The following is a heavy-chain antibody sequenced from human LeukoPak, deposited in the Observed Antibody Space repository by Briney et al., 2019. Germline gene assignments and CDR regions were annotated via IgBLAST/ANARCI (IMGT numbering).Heavy chain of an antibody. V-gene: IGHV3-23*01. D-gene: IGHD1-26*01. J-gene: IGHJ4*02. CDR1: GFTFNSYA. Sequence: GGSLRLSCAASGFTFNSYAMSWVRQAPEKGLEWVATISGSGGGTYYADSVKGWFTISRDDSKNTLYLQMNSLRAEDTAVYYCAKDLGRYRNNYFDYWGQGTLVTVSS. CDR3: AKDLGRYRNNYFDY. CDR2: ISGSGGGT.